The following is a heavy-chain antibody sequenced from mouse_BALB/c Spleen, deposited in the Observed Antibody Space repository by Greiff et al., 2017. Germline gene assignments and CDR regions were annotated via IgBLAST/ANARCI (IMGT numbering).Heavy chain of an antibody. J-gene: IGHJ4*01. Sequence: EVQLQQSGAELVKPGASVKLSCTASGFNIKDTYMHWVKQRPEQGLEWIGRIDPANGNTKYDPKFQGKATITADTTSNTAYLQLSSLTSEDTAVYYRATTGTSAMDYWGQGTSVTVSS. D-gene: IGHD1-2*01. CDR1: GFNIKDTY. CDR2: IDPANGNT. CDR3: ATTGTSAMDY. V-gene: IGHV14-3*02.